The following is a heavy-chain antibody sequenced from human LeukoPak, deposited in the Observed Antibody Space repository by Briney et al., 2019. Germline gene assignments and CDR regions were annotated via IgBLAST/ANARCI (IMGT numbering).Heavy chain of an antibody. Sequence: GGSLRLSCAASGLTFSDYYMSWIRQAPGEGLEWVSYISSSGSTIYYADSVKGRFTISRDNAKNSLYMQMNSLRAEDTAVYHCARVPQVTMVRGFGGYYYYMDVWGKGTTVTVSS. D-gene: IGHD3-10*01. CDR1: GLTFSDYY. CDR3: ARVPQVTMVRGFGGYYYYMDV. CDR2: ISSSGSTI. V-gene: IGHV3-11*01. J-gene: IGHJ6*03.